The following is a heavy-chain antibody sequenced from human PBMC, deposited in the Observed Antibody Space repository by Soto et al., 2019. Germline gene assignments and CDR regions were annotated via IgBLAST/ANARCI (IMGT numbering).Heavy chain of an antibody. CDR1: GFTFSSYG. J-gene: IGHJ4*02. V-gene: IGHV3-30*18. Sequence: QVQLVESGGGVVQPGRSLRLSCAASGFTFSSYGMHWVRQAPGKGLAWVAVISYDGSNKYYADSVKGRFTISRDNSKNTLYLQMNSLRAEDTAVYYCAKDSARYCGGGSCYSIFDYWGQGTLVTVAA. CDR3: AKDSARYCGGGSCYSIFDY. D-gene: IGHD2-15*01. CDR2: ISYDGSNK.